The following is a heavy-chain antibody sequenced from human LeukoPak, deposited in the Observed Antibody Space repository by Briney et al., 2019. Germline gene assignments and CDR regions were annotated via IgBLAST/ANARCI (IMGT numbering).Heavy chain of an antibody. CDR2: INDSGST. J-gene: IGHJ4*02. CDR1: GDSINNYC. D-gene: IGHD3-10*01. Sequence: SETLSLTCTVSGDSINNYCWSWIRQPPGKGPEWIGNINDSGSTISNPSLRSRATISVDMSKKHFFLDLSSVTAADTAVYYCARAVHGSGSYDQYTGGWYYFDYWGQGTLVTVSS. V-gene: IGHV4-59*01. CDR3: ARAVHGSGSYDQYTGGWYYFDY.